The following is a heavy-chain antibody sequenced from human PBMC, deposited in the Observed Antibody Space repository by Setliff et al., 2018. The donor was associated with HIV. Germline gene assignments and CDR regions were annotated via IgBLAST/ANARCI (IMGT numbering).Heavy chain of an antibody. V-gene: IGHV1-69*13. CDR1: GYTFTTYG. CDR2: IIPVFGPP. J-gene: IGHJ4*02. CDR3: ARDPTGGAARFDY. Sequence: SVKVSCKASGYTFTTYGVNWVRQAPGQGLEWMGGIIPVFGPPNYAEKFQRRLTITADESTNTAYKELIGLKSEDTAVYYCARDPTGGAARFDYWGQGTLVTVSS. D-gene: IGHD6-6*01.